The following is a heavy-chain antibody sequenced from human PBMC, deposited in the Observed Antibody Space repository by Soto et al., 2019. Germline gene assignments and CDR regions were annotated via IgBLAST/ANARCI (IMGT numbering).Heavy chain of an antibody. J-gene: IGHJ4*02. CDR1: GGSISHYSYY. D-gene: IGHD3-22*01. CDR2: IYYSGST. Sequence: SETLSLTCSVSGGSISHYSYYWGWIRQPPGKGLEWIGSIYYSGSTSYNPSLKSRVTIFVDTSKNQFSLRLSSVTAADTAVYYCARYDRSGDFDYWGQGSLVTVSS. V-gene: IGHV4-39*01. CDR3: ARYDRSGDFDY.